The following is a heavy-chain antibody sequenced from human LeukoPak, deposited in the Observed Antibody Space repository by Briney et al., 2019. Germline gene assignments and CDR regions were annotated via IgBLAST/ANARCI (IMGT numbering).Heavy chain of an antibody. Sequence: GGSLRLSCAASGFSFSVYWMHWVRQAPGKGPVWVSRIKTDGSITDYADFVKGRFTISRDNVKNTLYLQMNSLRAEDTAVYYCVRDFMYSTACTGCWGQGTLVTVSS. CDR2: IKTDGSIT. J-gene: IGHJ4*02. V-gene: IGHV3-74*01. CDR1: GFSFSVYW. CDR3: VRDFMYSTACTGC. D-gene: IGHD4-11*01.